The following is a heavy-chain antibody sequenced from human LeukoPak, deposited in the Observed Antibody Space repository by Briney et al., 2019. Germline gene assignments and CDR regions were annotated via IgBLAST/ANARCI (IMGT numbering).Heavy chain of an antibody. CDR3: AREGDYGDYGGAFDI. D-gene: IGHD4-17*01. V-gene: IGHV3-74*01. CDR1: GFTFSSYW. J-gene: IGHJ3*02. CDR2: INSDGSST. Sequence: GGSLRLSCAASGFTFSSYWMHWVRHAPGKGLVWVSRINSDGSSTSYADSVKGRFTISRDNAKNTLYLQMNSLRAEGTAVYYCAREGDYGDYGGAFDIWGQGTMVTVSS.